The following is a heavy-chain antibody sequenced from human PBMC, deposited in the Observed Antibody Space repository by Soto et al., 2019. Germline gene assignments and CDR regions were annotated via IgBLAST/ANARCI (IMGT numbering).Heavy chain of an antibody. D-gene: IGHD3-3*01. V-gene: IGHV1-8*01. CDR3: ASGLFWRASTADY. J-gene: IGHJ4*02. CDR1: GYTFTSYD. Sequence: QVQLVQSGAEVKKPGASVKVSCKASGYTFTSYDINWVRQATGQGLEWMGLMNPNSGNTGYAQKFQGRVTMTRNTSISTAYMELSSLRSADTAVYYCASGLFWRASTADYWGQGTLVTVSS. CDR2: MNPNSGNT.